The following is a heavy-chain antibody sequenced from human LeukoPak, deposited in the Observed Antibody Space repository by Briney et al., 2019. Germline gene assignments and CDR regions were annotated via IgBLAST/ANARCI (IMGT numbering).Heavy chain of an antibody. CDR2: ISSSGSTI. J-gene: IGHJ6*04. V-gene: IGHV3-48*03. CDR3: AELGITMIGGV. Sequence: GGSLRLPCAASGFTFSSYEMNWVRQAPGKGLEWVSYISSSGSTIYYADSVKGRFTISRDNAKNSLYLQMNSLRAEDTAVYYCAELGITMIGGVWGKGTTVNISS. CDR1: GFTFSSYE. D-gene: IGHD3-10*02.